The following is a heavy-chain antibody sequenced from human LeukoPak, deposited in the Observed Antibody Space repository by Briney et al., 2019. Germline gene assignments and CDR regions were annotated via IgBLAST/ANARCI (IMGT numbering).Heavy chain of an antibody. J-gene: IGHJ4*02. V-gene: IGHV3-7*03. CDR3: ARDTALLRGSYFDY. CDR1: GFTFSSYW. Sequence: GGSLRLSCAASGFTFSSYWMSWVRQAPGKGVEGVPNIKQDGSEKYYVDSVKGRVTISQDNAKTSLYLQMNSLSAEDTAVSYCARDTALLRGSYFDYWGQGTLVTVSS. CDR2: IKQDGSEK. D-gene: IGHD2-21*01.